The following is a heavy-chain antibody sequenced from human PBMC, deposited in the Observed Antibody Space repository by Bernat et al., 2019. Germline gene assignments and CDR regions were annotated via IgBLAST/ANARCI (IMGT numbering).Heavy chain of an antibody. Sequence: EVQLLESGGGLVQPGGSPRLSCAASGFTFSSYAMSWVRQAPGKGLEWVSAISGSGGSTYYADSVKGRFTISRDNSKNTLYLQMNSLRAEDTAVYYCAKDRMGCSSTSCYMTDAFDIWGQGTMVTVSS. J-gene: IGHJ3*02. CDR3: AKDRMGCSSTSCYMTDAFDI. D-gene: IGHD2-2*02. CDR2: ISGSGGST. CDR1: GFTFSSYA. V-gene: IGHV3-23*01.